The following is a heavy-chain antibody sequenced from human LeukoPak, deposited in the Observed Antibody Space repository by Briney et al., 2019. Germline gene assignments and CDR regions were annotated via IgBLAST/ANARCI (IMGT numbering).Heavy chain of an antibody. CDR1: GFTFSSYA. CDR2: ISYDGSNK. D-gene: IGHD1-7*01. Sequence: PGRSLRLSCAASGFTFSSYAMHWVRQAPGKGLEWVAVISYDGSNKYYADSVKGRFTISGDNSKNTLYLQMNSLRAEDTAVYYCAREMLGNWNYGLADYWGQGTLVTVSS. V-gene: IGHV3-30-3*01. J-gene: IGHJ4*02. CDR3: AREMLGNWNYGLADY.